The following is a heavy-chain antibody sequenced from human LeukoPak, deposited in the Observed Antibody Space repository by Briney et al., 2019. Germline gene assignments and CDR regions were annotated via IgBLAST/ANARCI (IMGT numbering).Heavy chain of an antibody. J-gene: IGHJ4*02. Sequence: ASVKVSCKASGGTFSSYAISWVRQAPGQGLEWMGGIIPIFGTANYAQKFQGRVTITRDTSASTAYMELSSLRSEDTAVYYCARDYNVLLWFGEFAQSGGYFDYWGQGTLVTVSS. CDR3: ARDYNVLLWFGEFAQSGGYFDY. V-gene: IGHV1-69*05. CDR2: IIPIFGTA. CDR1: GGTFSSYA. D-gene: IGHD3-10*01.